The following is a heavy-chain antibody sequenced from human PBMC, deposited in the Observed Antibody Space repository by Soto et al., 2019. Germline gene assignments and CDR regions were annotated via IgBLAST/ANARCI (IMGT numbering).Heavy chain of an antibody. CDR3: AKDLRGSYQYNFDY. V-gene: IGHV3-23*01. J-gene: IGHJ4*02. D-gene: IGHD1-26*01. Sequence: GGSLRLSCAASGFTFSSYAMSWVRQAPGKGLEWVSAISGSGGSTYYADSVKGRFTISRDNSKNTLYLQMNSLRAEDTGVYYCAKDLRGSYQYNFDYWGQGTLVTVSS. CDR1: GFTFSSYA. CDR2: ISGSGGST.